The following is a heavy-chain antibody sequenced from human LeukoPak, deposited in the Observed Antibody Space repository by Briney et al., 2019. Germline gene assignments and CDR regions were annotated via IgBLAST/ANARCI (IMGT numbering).Heavy chain of an antibody. D-gene: IGHD6-13*01. CDR3: VKATAGGPTPFDY. CDR1: GFVFSSYA. CDR2: IWYDGTKK. J-gene: IGHJ4*02. Sequence: GGSLRLSCAASGFVFSSYAMHWARQAPGKGLEWVAFIWYDGTKKYYADSSKGRFTISRDNSKNSLYLQMNSLTTEDTAVYYCVKATAGGPTPFDYWGQGSLVTVSS. V-gene: IGHV3-30*02.